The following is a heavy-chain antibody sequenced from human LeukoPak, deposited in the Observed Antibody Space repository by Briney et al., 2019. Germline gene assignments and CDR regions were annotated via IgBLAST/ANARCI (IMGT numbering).Heavy chain of an antibody. J-gene: IGHJ5*02. CDR2: ISSSGSTI. CDR3: ARDAVVVVAATTAWFDP. CDR1: GFTFSDYY. V-gene: IGHV3-11*01. D-gene: IGHD2-15*01. Sequence: GGSLRLSCAASGFTFSDYYMSWIRQAPGKGLEWVSYISSSGSTIHYADSVKGRFTISRDNAKNSLYLQMNSLRAEDTAVYYCARDAVVVVAATTAWFDPWGQGTLVTVSS.